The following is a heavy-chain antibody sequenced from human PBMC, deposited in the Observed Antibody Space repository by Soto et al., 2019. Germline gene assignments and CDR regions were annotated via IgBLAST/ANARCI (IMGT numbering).Heavy chain of an antibody. CDR3: ARAPRMAPFDI. V-gene: IGHV3-33*01. J-gene: IGHJ3*02. CDR1: GFTFSPYG. CDR2: IRNDGSDK. Sequence: GGSLRLSCAASGFTFSPYGIHWVRQAPGKGLEWVALIRNDGSDKYYAESVTGRFTISRDNSKNTVHLQMNSLRAEDTALYFCARAPRMAPFDIWGQGTMVTVSS.